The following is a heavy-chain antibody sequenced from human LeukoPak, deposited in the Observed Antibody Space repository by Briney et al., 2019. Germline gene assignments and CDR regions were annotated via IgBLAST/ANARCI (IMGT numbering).Heavy chain of an antibody. V-gene: IGHV4-59*04. CDR1: GGSISSYF. Sequence: PSETLSLSCTVSGGSISSYFWSWIRQPPGKGLEWIGYIYHSGSSFYNPSLKSRLTIPMDRSKNQFSLKLGSVTAADTAVYYCVSAYCGGDCYHSLLTDWGQGALVTVSS. D-gene: IGHD2-21*02. CDR2: IYHSGSS. J-gene: IGHJ4*02. CDR3: VSAYCGGDCYHSLLTD.